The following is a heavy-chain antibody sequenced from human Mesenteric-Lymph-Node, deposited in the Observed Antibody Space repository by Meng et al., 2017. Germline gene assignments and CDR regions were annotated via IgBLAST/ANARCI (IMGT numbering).Heavy chain of an antibody. CDR3: ASGRKYCSSTSCYGQFDY. J-gene: IGHJ4*02. CDR1: GGSISSSNW. D-gene: IGHD2-2*01. CDR2: IYHSGST. V-gene: IGHV4-4*02. Sequence: VQLSGSGLGRVKPTGPLSLTWPVSGGSISSSNWWSWVRQPPGKGLEWIGEIYHSGSTNYNPSLKSRVTISVDKSKNQFSLKLSSVTAADTAVYYCASGRKYCSSTSCYGQFDYWGQGTLVTVSS.